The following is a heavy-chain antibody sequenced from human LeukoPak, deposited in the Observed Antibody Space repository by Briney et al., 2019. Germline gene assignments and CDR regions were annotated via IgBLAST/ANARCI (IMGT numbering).Heavy chain of an antibody. Sequence: PSETLSLTCAVYGGSFSGYYWSWIRQPPGKGLEWIGEINHSGSTNYNPSLKSRVTISVDTSKNQFSLKLSSVTAADTAVYYCARDVSMSYYYDSNFDYWGQGTLVTVSS. CDR2: INHSGST. CDR3: ARDVSMSYYYDSNFDY. J-gene: IGHJ4*02. CDR1: GGSFSGYY. V-gene: IGHV4-34*01. D-gene: IGHD3-22*01.